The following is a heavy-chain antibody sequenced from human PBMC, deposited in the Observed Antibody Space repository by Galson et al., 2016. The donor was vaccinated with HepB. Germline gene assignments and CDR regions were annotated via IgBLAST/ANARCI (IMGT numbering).Heavy chain of an antibody. CDR1: GFTFSNAW. D-gene: IGHD1-1*01. V-gene: IGHV3-15*01. CDR2: IKSKTDGGTI. J-gene: IGHJ6*02. Sequence: SLRLSCAGSGFTFSNAWMSWVRQAPGKGLEWVGRIKSKTDGGTIDYAAPVKGRFTISRDDSKNTLYLQMNSLKTEDTAVYYCTTGGGNWALGMDVWGQGTTVTVSS. CDR3: TTGGGNWALGMDV.